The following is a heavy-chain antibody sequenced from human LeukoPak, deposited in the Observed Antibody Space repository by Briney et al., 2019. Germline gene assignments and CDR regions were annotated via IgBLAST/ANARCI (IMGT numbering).Heavy chain of an antibody. Sequence: PGGSLRLSCAASGFTVSSNYMSWVRQAPGKGLEWVSVLYYADSVKGRFSISRDDSKNTLYLQLNSLRAEDTAVYYCARSSGNYLIFDFWGQGTLVTVSS. CDR2: L. D-gene: IGHD1-26*01. V-gene: IGHV3-66*01. J-gene: IGHJ4*02. CDR1: GFTVSSNY. CDR3: ARSSGNYLIFDF.